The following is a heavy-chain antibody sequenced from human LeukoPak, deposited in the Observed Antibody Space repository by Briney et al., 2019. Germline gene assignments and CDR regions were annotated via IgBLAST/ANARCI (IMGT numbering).Heavy chain of an antibody. V-gene: IGHV3-23*01. Sequence: GGSLRLSCAASGFTFSSYAMSWVRQAPGKGLEWVSAISGSGGSTYHADSVKGRFTISRDNSKNTLYLQMNSLRAEDTAVYYCARGYDFWSGYYRPYYYGMDVWGQGTTVTVSS. J-gene: IGHJ6*02. CDR2: ISGSGGST. CDR1: GFTFSSYA. D-gene: IGHD3-3*01. CDR3: ARGYDFWSGYYRPYYYGMDV.